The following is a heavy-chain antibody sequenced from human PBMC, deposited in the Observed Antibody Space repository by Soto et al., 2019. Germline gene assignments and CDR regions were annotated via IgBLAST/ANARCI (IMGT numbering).Heavy chain of an antibody. CDR2: IYFTGNA. D-gene: IGHD6-25*01. CDR1: GGSITRSSYF. CDR3: AGQTFTIAAASYGRSNWFDP. Sequence: SETLSLTCIVSGGSITRSSYFWGWVRQPPGKGLEWIGTIYFTGNAYYTPSLKSRLTMSIDTSRNEFSLRLNSVTAADTAVYYCAGQTFTIAAASYGRSNWFDPWGPGTLVTVSS. V-gene: IGHV4-39*01. J-gene: IGHJ5*02.